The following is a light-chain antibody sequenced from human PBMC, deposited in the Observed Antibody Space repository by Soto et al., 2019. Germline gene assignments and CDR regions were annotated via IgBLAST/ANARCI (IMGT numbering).Light chain of an antibody. J-gene: IGKJ1*01. CDR3: MQDGKFPWT. CDR2: VGS. CDR1: QLILHTSGATY. Sequence: DIVLTQFPPSLSITPLQPAPISFKPLQLILHTSGATYLDWYLQRPGQAPRLLIYVGSKRASGVSDRFSGSGSGTRFTLRISRVEAEDVGFYYCMQDGKFPWTFGPGTKVDIK. V-gene: IGKV2-28*01.